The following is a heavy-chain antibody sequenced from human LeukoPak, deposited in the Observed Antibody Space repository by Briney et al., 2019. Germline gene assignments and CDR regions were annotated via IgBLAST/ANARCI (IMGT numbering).Heavy chain of an antibody. CDR2: ISSSSSYI. Sequence: PGRSLRLSCAASGFTFSSYSMNWVRQAPGKGLEWVSSISSSSSYIYYADSVKGRFTISRDNAKNSLYLQMNSLRAEDTAVYYCARASYSGSYYALDYWGQGTLVTVSS. V-gene: IGHV3-21*01. CDR1: GFTFSSYS. D-gene: IGHD1-26*01. J-gene: IGHJ4*02. CDR3: ARASYSGSYYALDY.